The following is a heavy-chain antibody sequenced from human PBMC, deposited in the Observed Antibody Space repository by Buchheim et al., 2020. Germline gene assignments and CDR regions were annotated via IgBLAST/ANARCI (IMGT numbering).Heavy chain of an antibody. V-gene: IGHV3-7*01. CDR1: GFTFNNFW. J-gene: IGHJ4*02. Sequence: EVQLVESGGGLVQPGGSLRLSCAASGFTFNNFWMSWVRQAPGKGLEWVANIKQDGSEKHYVDSVKGRFTISRDNAKNALYLQMNSLRAEDTAVYYCARDYNFWSGYLAYWGQGTL. CDR3: ARDYNFWSGYLAY. CDR2: IKQDGSEK. D-gene: IGHD3-3*01.